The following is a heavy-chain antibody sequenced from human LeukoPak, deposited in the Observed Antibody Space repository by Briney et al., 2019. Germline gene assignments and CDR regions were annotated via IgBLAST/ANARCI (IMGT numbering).Heavy chain of an antibody. V-gene: IGHV4-59*12. CDR1: GGSISSYH. D-gene: IGHD3-10*01. CDR2: IYYTGST. Sequence: SETLSLTCTVSGGSISSYHWSWIRQPPGKGLEWIGYIYYTGSTNYNPSLKSRVTISVDTSKNQFSLKLSSVTAADTAVYYCARRAQLYYYGSGSYRDWGQGTLVAVSS. CDR3: ARRAQLYYYGSGSYRD. J-gene: IGHJ4*02.